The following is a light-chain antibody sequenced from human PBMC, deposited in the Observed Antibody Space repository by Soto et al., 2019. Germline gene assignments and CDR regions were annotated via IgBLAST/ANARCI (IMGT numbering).Light chain of an antibody. J-gene: IGLJ1*01. V-gene: IGLV2-8*01. Sequence: QPELTQPPSASGSPGQSVPMFYTRSSGDVGTYALVSWYQQHPGKAPKLMIYGVHKRPSGVPDRFSGSQSGNTASLTVSGLQAEDEADYFCSSYAGNNNYVFGTGTKVTVL. CDR1: SGDVGTYAL. CDR3: SSYAGNNNYV. CDR2: GVH.